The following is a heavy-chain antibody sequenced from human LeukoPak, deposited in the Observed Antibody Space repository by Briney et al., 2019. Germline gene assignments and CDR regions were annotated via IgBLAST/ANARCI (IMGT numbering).Heavy chain of an antibody. Sequence: SETLSLTCTVSGGSISSYYWSWIRQPPGKGLEWIGYIYYSGSTSYNPSLKSRVTISVDTSKKQFSLKLSSVTTADTAFYYCARYIVSYPHDAFDIWGQGTMVTVSS. D-gene: IGHD1-26*01. CDR1: GGSISSYY. CDR2: IYYSGST. V-gene: IGHV4-59*01. CDR3: ARYIVSYPHDAFDI. J-gene: IGHJ3*02.